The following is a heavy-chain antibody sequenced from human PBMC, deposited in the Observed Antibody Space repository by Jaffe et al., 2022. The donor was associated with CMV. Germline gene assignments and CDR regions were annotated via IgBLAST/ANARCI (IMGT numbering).Heavy chain of an antibody. CDR1: GYTFTDNS. J-gene: IGHJ4*02. Sequence: QVQLKQSGAEVKKPGASVKVSCETSGYTFTDNSIHWVRQAPGQGPEWMGWINPSSGDTTYAQRFQGRVIMTTDTSIKTAYMELSRLTSDDTAVYFCARPELPHYDFWRNYRPLFEYWGQGTLLTVSS. D-gene: IGHD3-3*01. CDR2: INPSSGDT. V-gene: IGHV1-2*02. CDR3: ARPELPHYDFWRNYRPLFEY.